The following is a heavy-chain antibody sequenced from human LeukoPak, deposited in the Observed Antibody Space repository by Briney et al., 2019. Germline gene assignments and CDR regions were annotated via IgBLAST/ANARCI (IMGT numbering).Heavy chain of an antibody. CDR3: ARFPWRDLDAFDI. CDR1: GGTFSSYT. J-gene: IGHJ3*02. Sequence: ASVKVSCQASGGTFSSYTISRVRQAPGQGVEWVGRIIPIFGTANYAQKFQGRVTITTDESTSTAYMELSSLRSEDTAVYYCARFPWRDLDAFDIWGQGTMVTVSS. CDR2: IIPIFGTA. V-gene: IGHV1-69*05. D-gene: IGHD1-1*01.